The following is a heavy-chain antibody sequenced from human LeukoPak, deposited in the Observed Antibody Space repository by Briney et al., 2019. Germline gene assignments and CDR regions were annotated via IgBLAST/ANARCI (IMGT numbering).Heavy chain of an antibody. D-gene: IGHD1-26*01. CDR2: IYYSGST. J-gene: IGHJ4*02. CDR3: ASPMGAGYY. V-gene: IGHV4-39*01. Sequence: SETLTLTCTVSGGSISSSSYYWGWIRQPPGKGLEWIGSIYYSGSTYYNPSLKSRVTISVDTSKNQFSLKLSSVTAADTAVYYCASPMGAGYYWGQGTLVTVSS. CDR1: GGSISSSSYY.